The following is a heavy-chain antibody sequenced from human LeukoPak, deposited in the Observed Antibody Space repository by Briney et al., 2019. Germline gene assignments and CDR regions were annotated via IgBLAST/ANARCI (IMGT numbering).Heavy chain of an antibody. CDR2: LSPDGSTS. D-gene: IGHD1-26*01. CDR3: TRSPSLGGNYWGFYS. V-gene: IGHV3-74*01. Sequence: GGSLRLSCAASGFTFSSYWMHWVRQAPGKGLVWVSRLSPDGSTSIYADSVKGRFTVSRDNAKNTLYLEMNTLRADDTAVYYCTRSPSLGGNYWGFYSWGQGTLVTVSS. CDR1: GFTFSSYW. J-gene: IGHJ4*02.